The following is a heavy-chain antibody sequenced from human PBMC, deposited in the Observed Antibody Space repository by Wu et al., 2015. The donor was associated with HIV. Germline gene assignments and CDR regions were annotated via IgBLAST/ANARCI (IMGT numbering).Heavy chain of an antibody. V-gene: IGHV1-46*01. CDR1: GFTLITYH. CDR3: AREAHSGTNTGLDV. J-gene: IGHJ6*02. Sequence: QVQLVQFGVEVKKPGASVKVSCKASGFTLITYHMHWVRQAPGQGLEWMALISPSDEFTIYAEKFRGRVTVTRDTSTSTLYMEVNSLSSEDTAVYYCAREAHSGTNTGLDVWGQGTTVSVSS. CDR2: ISPSDEFT. D-gene: IGHD3-10*01.